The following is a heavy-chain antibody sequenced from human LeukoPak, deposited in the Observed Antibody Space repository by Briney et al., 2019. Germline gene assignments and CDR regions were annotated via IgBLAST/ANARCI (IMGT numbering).Heavy chain of an antibody. CDR2: IKQDGSEK. CDR3: ARVSLGDSSLNFDY. J-gene: IGHJ4*02. D-gene: IGHD3-16*01. V-gene: IGHV3-7*01. CDR1: GFTFSSYC. Sequence: GGSLRLSCAASGFTFSSYCMSWVRQAPGKGLEWVANIKQDGSEKYYVDSVKGRFTISRDNAKNSLYLQMNSLRAEDTAVYYCARVSLGDSSLNFDYWGQGTLVTVSS.